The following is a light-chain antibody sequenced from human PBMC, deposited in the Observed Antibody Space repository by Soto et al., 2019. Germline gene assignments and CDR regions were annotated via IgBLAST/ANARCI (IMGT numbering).Light chain of an antibody. Sequence: VLTQSPATLSLSPGARATLSCRASQSVSSTYLAWYQQRLGQAPRLLIYGASSRATGIPVRFSGSGSGTDFTLTISRLEPEDFAVYYCQQYGSSPRLTFGGGTKVDIK. CDR2: GAS. CDR1: QSVSSTY. CDR3: QQYGSSPRLT. J-gene: IGKJ4*01. V-gene: IGKV3-20*01.